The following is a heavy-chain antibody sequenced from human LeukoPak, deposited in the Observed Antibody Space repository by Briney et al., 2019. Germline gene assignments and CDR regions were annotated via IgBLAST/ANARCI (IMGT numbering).Heavy chain of an antibody. D-gene: IGHD1-26*01. CDR2: IWYDGSNK. V-gene: IGHV3-33*06. CDR1: GSTFSSYG. Sequence: GGSLRLSCAASGSTFSSYGMHWVRQAPGKGLEWVAVIWYDGSNKYYADSVKGRFTISRDNSKNTLYLQMNSLRAEDTAVYYCAKDLGELLQSALDYWGQGTLVTVSS. J-gene: IGHJ4*02. CDR3: AKDLGELLQSALDY.